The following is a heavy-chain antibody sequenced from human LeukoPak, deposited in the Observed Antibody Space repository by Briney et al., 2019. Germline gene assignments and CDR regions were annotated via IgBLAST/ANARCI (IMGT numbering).Heavy chain of an antibody. D-gene: IGHD3-22*01. J-gene: IGHJ6*03. V-gene: IGHV4-39*07. CDR1: GGSISSSSYY. CDR2: IYYSGST. CDR3: ARFPYDPPLDYYYYMDV. Sequence: SETLSLTCTVSGGSISSSSYYWGWIRQPPGKGLEWIGSIYYSGSTYYNPSLKSRVTISVDTSKNQFSLKLRSVTAADTAVYYCARFPYDPPLDYYYYMDVWGKGTTVTVSS.